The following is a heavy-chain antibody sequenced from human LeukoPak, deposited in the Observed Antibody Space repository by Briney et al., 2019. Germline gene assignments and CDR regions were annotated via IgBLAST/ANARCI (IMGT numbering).Heavy chain of an antibody. V-gene: IGHV1-24*01. CDR2: FDPEDGET. CDR1: GYTLTELS. Sequence: GASVKVSCKVSGYTLTELSIHWVRQAPGKGLEWMGGFDPEDGETIYAQKFQGRVTMTEDTSTDTAYMELSSLRSEDTAVYYCATGVSTYGDYVNWFDPWGQGTLVTVSS. CDR3: ATGVSTYGDYVNWFDP. J-gene: IGHJ5*02. D-gene: IGHD4-17*01.